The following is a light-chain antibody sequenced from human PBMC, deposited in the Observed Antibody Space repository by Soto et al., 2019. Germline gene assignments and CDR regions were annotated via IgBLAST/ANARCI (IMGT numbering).Light chain of an antibody. CDR1: RSVNNN. J-gene: IGKJ5*01. Sequence: EIVLTQSPGTLSLSPGERATLSCRASRSVNNNYLAWYQQKPGQAPRLLIYGASTRATGIPARFSGSGSGTEFTLTISSLQSEDFAVYYCQQYSSSPSFGQGTRLEI. V-gene: IGKV3-15*01. CDR2: GAS. CDR3: QQYSSSPS.